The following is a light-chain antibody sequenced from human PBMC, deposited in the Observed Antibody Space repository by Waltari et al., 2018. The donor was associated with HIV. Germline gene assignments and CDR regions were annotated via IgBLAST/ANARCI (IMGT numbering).Light chain of an antibody. CDR1: SSNIASKY. V-gene: IGLV1-47*01. CDR2: RKN. Sequence: QSVLTQPPSASGTPGQRVTIPCSGSSSNIASKYVYSYQQLPGTDPKPLIHRKNQRPSGVPDRFSGSKSGTSASLAISGLRSEDEADYYCAAWDDSLSGVVFGGGTKLTVL. J-gene: IGLJ3*02. CDR3: AAWDDSLSGVV.